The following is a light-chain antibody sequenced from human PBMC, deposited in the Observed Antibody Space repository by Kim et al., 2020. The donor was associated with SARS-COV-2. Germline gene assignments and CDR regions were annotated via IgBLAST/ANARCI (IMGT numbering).Light chain of an antibody. Sequence: EIVMTQSPATLSVSPGERATLSCRASQSVSSNLAWYQQKPGEAPRLLIYGASTRATGIPARFSGSGSGTEFTLTISSLQSEDFAVYYCQQYNNGPPWTFVQGTKVYIK. CDR3: QQYNNGPPWT. CDR1: QSVSSN. CDR2: GAS. V-gene: IGKV3-15*01. J-gene: IGKJ1*01.